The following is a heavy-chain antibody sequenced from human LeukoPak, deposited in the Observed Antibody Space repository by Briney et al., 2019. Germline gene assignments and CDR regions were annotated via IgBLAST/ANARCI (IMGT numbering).Heavy chain of an antibody. CDR2: ISYDGSNK. CDR3: ARGGDSSGWYNGFDY. Sequence: GRSLRLSCAASGFTFSSYAMHWVRQAPGKGLEWVAVISYDGSNKYYADSVKGRFTISRDNSKNTLYLQMNSLRAEDTAVYYCARGGDSSGWYNGFDYWGQGTLVTASS. V-gene: IGHV3-30-3*01. CDR1: GFTFSSYA. D-gene: IGHD6-19*01. J-gene: IGHJ4*02.